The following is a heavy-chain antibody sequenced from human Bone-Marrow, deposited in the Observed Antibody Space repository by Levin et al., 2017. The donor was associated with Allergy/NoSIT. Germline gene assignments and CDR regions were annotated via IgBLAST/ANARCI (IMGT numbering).Heavy chain of an antibody. D-gene: IGHD2-15*01. CDR1: GFTFTSYW. Sequence: GGSLRLSCAASGFTFTSYWMHWVRQAPGKGLVWVSRINSDGSSTSYADSVKGRFTISRDNAKKTVYLQMNSVRAEDTAVYYCASGRGETVVVVAATPPSWFDPWGQGTLVTVSS. CDR3: ASGRGETVVVVAATPPSWFDP. CDR2: INSDGSST. J-gene: IGHJ5*02. V-gene: IGHV3-74*01.